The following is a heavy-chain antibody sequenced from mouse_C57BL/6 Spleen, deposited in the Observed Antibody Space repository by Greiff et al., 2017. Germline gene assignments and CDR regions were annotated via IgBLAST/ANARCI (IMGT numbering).Heavy chain of an antibody. CDR2: INPNNGGT. Sequence: EVKLMESGPELVKPGASVKMSCKASGYTFTDYNMHWVKQSHGKSLEWIGYINPNNGGTSYNQKFKGKATLTVNKSSSTAYMELRSLTSEDSAVYYCARGDYGNYPIDYWGQGTTLTVSS. CDR1: GYTFTDYN. V-gene: IGHV1-22*01. D-gene: IGHD2-1*01. J-gene: IGHJ2*01. CDR3: ARGDYGNYPIDY.